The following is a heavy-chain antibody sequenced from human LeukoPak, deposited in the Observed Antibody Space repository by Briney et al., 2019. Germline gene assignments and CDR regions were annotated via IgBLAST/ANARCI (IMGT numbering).Heavy chain of an antibody. CDR1: GFTFSSYA. D-gene: IGHD6-19*01. CDR2: ISYDGSNK. Sequence: GGSLRLSCAASGFTFSSYAMHWVRQAPGKGLEWVAVISYDGSNKYYADSVKGRFTISRDNSKNTLYLQMNSLRGEDTAVYYCASLRRDSSGWYYFDYWGQGTLVTVSS. CDR3: ASLRRDSSGWYYFDY. V-gene: IGHV3-30-3*01. J-gene: IGHJ4*02.